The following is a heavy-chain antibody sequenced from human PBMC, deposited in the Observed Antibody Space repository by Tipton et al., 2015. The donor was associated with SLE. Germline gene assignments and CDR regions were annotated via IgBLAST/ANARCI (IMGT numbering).Heavy chain of an antibody. V-gene: IGHV3-11*01. Sequence: GSLRLSCAASGSTFSDYYMSWIRQAPGKGLEWVSYISSSGSTIYYADSVKGRFTISRDNAKNSLYLQMNSPRAEDTAVYYCARDLGTMALDYWGQGTLVTVSS. J-gene: IGHJ4*02. CDR3: ARDLGTMALDY. D-gene: IGHD3-10*01. CDR2: ISSSGSTI. CDR1: GSTFSDYY.